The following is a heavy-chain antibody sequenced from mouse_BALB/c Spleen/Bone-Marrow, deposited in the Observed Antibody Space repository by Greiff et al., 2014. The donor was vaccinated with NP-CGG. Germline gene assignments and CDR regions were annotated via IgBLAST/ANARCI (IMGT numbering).Heavy chain of an antibody. CDR2: IRNKANGYTT. Sequence: VQLKQSGGGLVQPGGSLRLSCATSGFTFTDYYMSWVRQPPGKALEWLGFIRNKANGYTTEYSASVKGRFTISRDNSQSILYLQMNTLRAEDSATYYCATGWFAYWGQGTLVTVSA. V-gene: IGHV7-3*02. CDR3: ATGWFAY. CDR1: GFTFTDYY. J-gene: IGHJ3*01.